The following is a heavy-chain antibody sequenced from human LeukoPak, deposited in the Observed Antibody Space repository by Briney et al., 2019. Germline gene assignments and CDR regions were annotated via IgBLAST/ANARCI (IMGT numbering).Heavy chain of an antibody. CDR2: IKSKTDGGTT. J-gene: IGHJ3*02. D-gene: IGHD3-10*01. CDR3: AYGSGPFWHAFDI. Sequence: TGGSLRLSCAASGFTFSNAWMSWVRQAPGKGLEWVGRIKSKTDGGTTDYAAPVKGRFTISRDDSKSIAYLQMNSLKTEDTAVYYSAYGSGPFWHAFDIWGQGTMVTASS. V-gene: IGHV3-15*01. CDR1: GFTFSNAW.